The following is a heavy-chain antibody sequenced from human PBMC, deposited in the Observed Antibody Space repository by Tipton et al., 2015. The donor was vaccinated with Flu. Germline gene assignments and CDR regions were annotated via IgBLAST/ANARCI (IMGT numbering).Heavy chain of an antibody. Sequence: QLMQSGAELKKPGASVKVHWKGSGYTFTAHYMHWERQAPGQGLERMGWIKPNDNGTRYPQKLQGRVTMTRDTSISTVYMELSRLSSDDTSVYYSARDGAGYIGAFGMWGQGTMVTVSS. J-gene: IGHJ3*02. CDR1: GYTFTAHY. CDR3: ARDGAGYIGAFGM. D-gene: IGHD5-24*01. CDR2: IKPNDNGT. V-gene: IGHV1-2*02.